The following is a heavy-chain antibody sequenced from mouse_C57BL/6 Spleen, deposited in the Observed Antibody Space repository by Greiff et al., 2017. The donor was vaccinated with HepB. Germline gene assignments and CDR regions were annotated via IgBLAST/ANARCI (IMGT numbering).Heavy chain of an antibody. Sequence: QVQLQQPGAELVKPGASVKMSCKASVYTFTSYWITWVKQRPGQGLEWIGDIYPGSGSTNYNEKFKSKATLTVDTSSSTAYMQLSSLTSEDSAVYYCAITTTVVSYYYAMDYWGQGTSVTVSS. CDR3: AITTTVVSYYYAMDY. J-gene: IGHJ4*01. V-gene: IGHV1-55*01. CDR1: VYTFTSYW. D-gene: IGHD1-1*01. CDR2: IYPGSGST.